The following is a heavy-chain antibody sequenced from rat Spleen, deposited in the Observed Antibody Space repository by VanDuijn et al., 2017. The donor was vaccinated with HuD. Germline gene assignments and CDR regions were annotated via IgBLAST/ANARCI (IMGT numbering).Heavy chain of an antibody. D-gene: IGHD1-1*01. CDR3: GRHAGYYSGDYVMDA. J-gene: IGHJ4*01. V-gene: IGHV5-31*01. CDR2: ITNTGDST. Sequence: EVKLVESGGGLVHPGRSLKLSCAVSGFNFDDYWMTWIRQAPGKGLEWVASITNTGDSTYYPDSVKGRFTISRDNAKSTLYLQMDSLRSEDTATYYCGRHAGYYSGDYVMDAWGQGASVTVSS. CDR1: GFNFDDYW.